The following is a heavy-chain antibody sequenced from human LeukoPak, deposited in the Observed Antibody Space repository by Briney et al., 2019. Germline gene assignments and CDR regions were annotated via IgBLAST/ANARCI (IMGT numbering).Heavy chain of an antibody. D-gene: IGHD5-18*01. V-gene: IGHV4-38-2*01. Sequence: PSETLSLTCAVSGYSISSGYYWGWIRQPPGKGLEWIGSIYHSGSTYYNPSLMSRVTISVDTSKNQFSLKLSSVTAADTAVYYCAGPSTAMATSDFDYWGQGTLVTASS. CDR3: AGPSTAMATSDFDY. CDR2: IYHSGST. CDR1: GYSISSGYY. J-gene: IGHJ4*02.